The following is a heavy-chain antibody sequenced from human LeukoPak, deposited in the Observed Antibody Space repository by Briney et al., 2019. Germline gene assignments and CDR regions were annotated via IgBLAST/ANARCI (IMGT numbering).Heavy chain of an antibody. CDR2: ISGDGGST. Sequence: GGSLRLSCAASGFTFDDYAMHWVRQAPGKGLEWVSLISGDGGSTYYADSVKGRFTISRDNSKNSLYLQMNSLRTEDTALYYCAKDGEYCSGGSCYSLTNWFDSWGQEPWSPSPQ. CDR1: GFTFDDYA. V-gene: IGHV3-43*02. D-gene: IGHD2-15*01. J-gene: IGHJ5*01. CDR3: AKDGEYCSGGSCYSLTNWFDS.